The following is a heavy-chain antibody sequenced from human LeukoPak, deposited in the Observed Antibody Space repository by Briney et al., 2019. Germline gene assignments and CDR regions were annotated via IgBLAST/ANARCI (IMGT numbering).Heavy chain of an antibody. J-gene: IGHJ4*02. Sequence: SQTLSLTCTVSGGSINSGGYYWSWIRQHPGKGLEWIGYISHSGSTSYNPSLKSRVTISVDTSNNEFSLKLSSVTAADTAVYYCARGRIFMVRGVIKNYFDYWGQGTLVTVSS. CDR1: GGSINSGGYY. CDR3: ARGRIFMVRGVIKNYFDY. CDR2: ISHSGST. D-gene: IGHD3-10*01. V-gene: IGHV4-31*03.